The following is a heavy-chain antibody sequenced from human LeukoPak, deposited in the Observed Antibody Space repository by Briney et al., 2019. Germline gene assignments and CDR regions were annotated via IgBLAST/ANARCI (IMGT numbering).Heavy chain of an antibody. D-gene: IGHD3-22*01. V-gene: IGHV4-59*01. Sequence: KPSETLSLTCTVSGGSISSYYWSWIRQPPGKGLEWIGYIYYSGSTNYNPSLKSRVTISVDTSKNQFSLKLSSVTAADTAVYYCARAYHYDSSGYFGYWGQGTLVTVSS. CDR3: ARAYHYDSSGYFGY. CDR2: IYYSGST. CDR1: GGSISSYY. J-gene: IGHJ4*02.